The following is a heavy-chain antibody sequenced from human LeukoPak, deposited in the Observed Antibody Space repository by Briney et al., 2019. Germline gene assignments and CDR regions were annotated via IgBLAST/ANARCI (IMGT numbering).Heavy chain of an antibody. J-gene: IGHJ4*02. CDR3: ARGGDYYEVSLDY. D-gene: IGHD3-22*01. Sequence: PSETLSLTCSVSGGSVTSRSSYWGWVRQSPGKGLEWIGSVYYNGPTYYNPSLVSRVTISRDTSRNQFSLKLSSVTAADTAVYYCARGGDYYEVSLDYWGQGTLVTVSS. CDR1: GGSVTSRSSY. CDR2: VYYNGPT. V-gene: IGHV4-39*07.